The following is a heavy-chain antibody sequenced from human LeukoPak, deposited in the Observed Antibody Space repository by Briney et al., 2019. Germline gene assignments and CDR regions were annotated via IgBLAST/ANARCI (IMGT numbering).Heavy chain of an antibody. Sequence: GGSLGLSCAASGIASSSYWMSWVRQAPGRGLEWVANMKQDGSEKYYVDSVKDRFTISRDNAKNSLYLQMNSLRAEDTAVYYCARDLGHSGYDLYDYWGQGTLVTVSS. CDR3: ARDLGHSGYDLYDY. J-gene: IGHJ4*02. CDR1: GIASSSYW. CDR2: MKQDGSEK. V-gene: IGHV3-7*01. D-gene: IGHD5-12*01.